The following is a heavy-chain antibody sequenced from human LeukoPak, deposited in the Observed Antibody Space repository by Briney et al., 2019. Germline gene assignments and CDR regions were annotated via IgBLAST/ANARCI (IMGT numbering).Heavy chain of an antibody. CDR1: GFTFSGYY. CDR3: AKDATPRNSIWDHFDS. D-gene: IGHD1-7*01. V-gene: IGHV3-11*01. Sequence: PGGSLRLSCAATGFTFSGYYMSWIRQAPGKGLEWVSFISNNGRTMSYADSVKGRFTISRDNAKNSLYLQMNSLRAEDTAIYFCAKDATPRNSIWDHFDSWGQGTLVTVSS. CDR2: ISNNGRTM. J-gene: IGHJ4*02.